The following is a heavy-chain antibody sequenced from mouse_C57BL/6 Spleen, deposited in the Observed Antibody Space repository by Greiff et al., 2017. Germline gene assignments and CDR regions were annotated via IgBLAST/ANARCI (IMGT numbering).Heavy chain of an antibody. CDR1: GYTFTSYW. CDR2: IDPSDSYT. CDR3: ARGSSNHVGYAMDY. V-gene: IGHV1-69*01. D-gene: IGHD2-5*01. Sequence: QVQLQQSGAELVMPGASVKLSCKASGYTFTSYWMHWVKQRPGQGLEWIGEIDPSDSYTNYNQKFKGKSTLTVDKSSSTAYMQLSSLTSEDSAVYYCARGSSNHVGYAMDYWGQGTSVTVSS. J-gene: IGHJ4*01.